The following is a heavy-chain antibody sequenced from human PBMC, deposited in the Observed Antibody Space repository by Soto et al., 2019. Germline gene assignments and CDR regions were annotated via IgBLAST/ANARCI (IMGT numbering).Heavy chain of an antibody. CDR1: GYTLTELS. D-gene: IGHD2-2*01. CDR3: SKTPIVVVPADDCFGY. CDR2: FDPEDGET. J-gene: IGHJ4*02. V-gene: IGHV1-24*01. Sequence: ASVKVSCKVSGYTLTELSMHWVRQATGKGLEWMGGFDPEDGETIYAQKFQGRVTMTEDTSTDTAYMELSSLRSEDRAVYYCSKTPIVVVPADDCFGYWGRRTLVAVSS.